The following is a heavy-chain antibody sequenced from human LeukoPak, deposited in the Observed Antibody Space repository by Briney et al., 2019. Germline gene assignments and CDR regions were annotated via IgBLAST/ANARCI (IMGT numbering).Heavy chain of an antibody. CDR2: INYSGST. J-gene: IGHJ2*01. CDR1: GGSISRYY. D-gene: IGHD7-27*01. Sequence: PSETLSLTCTVSGGSISRYYWSWIRQPPGKGLEWIGYINYSGSTYYNPSLKSRVTISVDTSKNQFSLKLNSVTAADTAVYYCTRQANWGRWYFDLWGRGTLVTVSS. CDR3: TRQANWGRWYFDL. V-gene: IGHV4-59*08.